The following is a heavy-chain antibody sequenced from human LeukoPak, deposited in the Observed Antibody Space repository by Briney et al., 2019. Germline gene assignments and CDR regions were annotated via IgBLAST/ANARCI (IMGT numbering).Heavy chain of an antibody. D-gene: IGHD1-1*01. V-gene: IGHV1-69*05. CDR1: GGTFSSYA. J-gene: IGHJ4*02. CDR2: IIPIFGTA. CDR3: VRVGYNWNDGIDY. Sequence: SVKVSCKAYGGTFSSYAISWVRQAPGQGPEWMGGIIPIFGTANYAQKFQGRVTITTDESTSTAYMELSSLRSEDTAVYYCVRVGYNWNDGIDYWGQGTLVTVSS.